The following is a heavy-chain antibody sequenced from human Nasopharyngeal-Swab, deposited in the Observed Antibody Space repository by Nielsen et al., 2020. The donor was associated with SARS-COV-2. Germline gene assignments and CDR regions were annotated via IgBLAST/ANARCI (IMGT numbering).Heavy chain of an antibody. Sequence: SVDVSCKASGGTFSSYAISWVRQAPGQGLEWMGGIIPIFGTANYAQKFQGRVTITADKSTSTAYMELSSLRSEDTAVYYCISNGDGYNSFDYWGQGTLVTVSS. CDR2: IIPIFGTA. J-gene: IGHJ4*02. CDR3: ISNGDGYNSFDY. V-gene: IGHV1-69*06. D-gene: IGHD5-24*01. CDR1: GGTFSSYA.